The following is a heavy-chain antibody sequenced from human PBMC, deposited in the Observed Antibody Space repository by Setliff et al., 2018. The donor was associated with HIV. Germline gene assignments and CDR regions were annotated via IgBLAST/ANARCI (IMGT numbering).Heavy chain of an antibody. CDR3: ARQRGPYMYFDI. CDR2: VNQDESER. Sequence: GASLRLSCETSGFSFSNFWMSWVRQAPGKELEWVANVNQDESERYFVDSVRGRFTISRDNAKNSLSLQLSSLRVEDTAVYYCARQRGPYMYFDIWGRGTLVTVSS. V-gene: IGHV3-7*01. CDR1: GFSFSNFW. D-gene: IGHD1-20*01. J-gene: IGHJ2*01.